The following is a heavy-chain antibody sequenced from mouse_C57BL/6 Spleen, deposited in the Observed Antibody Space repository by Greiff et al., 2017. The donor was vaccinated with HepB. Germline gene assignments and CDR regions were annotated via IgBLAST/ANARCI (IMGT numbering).Heavy chain of an antibody. CDR3: ARDRSHYYGSSYPY. D-gene: IGHD1-1*01. Sequence: EVKLQESGPGLVKPSQSLSLTCSVTGYSITSGYYWNWIRQFPGNKLEWMGYISYDGSNNYNPSLKNRISITRDTSKNQFFLKLNSVTTEDTATYYCARDRSHYYGSSYPYWGQGTLVTVSA. CDR2: ISYDGSN. CDR1: GYSITSGYY. J-gene: IGHJ3*01. V-gene: IGHV3-6*01.